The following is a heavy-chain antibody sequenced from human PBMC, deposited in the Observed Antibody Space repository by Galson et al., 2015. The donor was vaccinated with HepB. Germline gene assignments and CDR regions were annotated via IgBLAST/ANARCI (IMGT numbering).Heavy chain of an antibody. Sequence: SVKVSCKASRYAFTNYAMNWVRQAPGQGLEWMGWINTNTGNPTYAQGFTGRFVFSLDTSVSTAYLQINSLKAEDTAVYYCARHHGAFDIWGQGTMVTVSS. CDR3: ARHHGAFDI. CDR2: INTNTGNP. V-gene: IGHV7-4-1*02. CDR1: RYAFTNYA. J-gene: IGHJ3*02.